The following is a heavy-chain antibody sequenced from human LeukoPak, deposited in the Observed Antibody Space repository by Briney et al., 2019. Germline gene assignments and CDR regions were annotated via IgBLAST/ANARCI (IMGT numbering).Heavy chain of an antibody. CDR2: ISSSSSYI. D-gene: IGHD3-10*01. CDR1: GFTFSSYS. J-gene: IGHJ4*02. V-gene: IGHV3-21*01. CDR3: ARVVGSGSYFDS. Sequence: PGGSLRLSCAASGFTFSSYSMNWVRQAPAKGLEWVSSISSSSSYIYYADSVKGRFTISRDNAKNSLYLQMNSLRAEDTAVYYCARVVGSGSYFDSWGQGTLVTVSS.